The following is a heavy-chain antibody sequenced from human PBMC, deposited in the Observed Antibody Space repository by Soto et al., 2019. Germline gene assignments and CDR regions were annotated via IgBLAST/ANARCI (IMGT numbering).Heavy chain of an antibody. CDR1: GCSISSSNYY. CDR3: ARPIEGGSSGYYH. CDR2: FYYTGST. D-gene: IGHD3-22*01. Sequence: TLSLTCTVSGCSISSSNYYWAWIRQPPGKGLEWIGSFYYTGSTYYNPSLKSRVTISVDTSKNQFSLKLSSVTAADTAVYYCARPIEGGSSGYYHWGQGTLVTVSS. V-gene: IGHV4-39*01. J-gene: IGHJ5*02.